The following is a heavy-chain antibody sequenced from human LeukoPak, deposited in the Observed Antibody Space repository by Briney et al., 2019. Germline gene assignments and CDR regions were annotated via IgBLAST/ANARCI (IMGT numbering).Heavy chain of an antibody. CDR3: ARDPATQIRFLEWLTPNYYYYGMDV. V-gene: IGHV1-46*01. CDR2: ISPSGGST. J-gene: IGHJ6*02. D-gene: IGHD3-3*01. CDR1: GYSFTSYY. Sequence: GASVKVSCKASGYSFTSYYMDWVRQAPGQWLELMGIISPSGGSTSYAQKFQGRVTMTRDTSTSTVYMELSSLRSEDTAVYYCARDPATQIRFLEWLTPNYYYYGMDVWGQGTTVTVSS.